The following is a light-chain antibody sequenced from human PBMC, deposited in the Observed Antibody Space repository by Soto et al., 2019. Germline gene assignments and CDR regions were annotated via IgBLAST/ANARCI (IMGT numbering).Light chain of an antibody. J-gene: IGLJ1*01. V-gene: IGLV2-23*01. CDR3: CSYSDSATYV. CDR1: SSDIGSYDL. CDR2: EGS. Sequence: QAVVSQPASVSGSPRQTITISCIGTSSDIGSYDLVSWYQQHPGKAPKLMIYEGSKRPSGISDRFSGSKSGITASLTIFGLQAEDEAEYYCCSYSDSATYVFGTGTKVTVL.